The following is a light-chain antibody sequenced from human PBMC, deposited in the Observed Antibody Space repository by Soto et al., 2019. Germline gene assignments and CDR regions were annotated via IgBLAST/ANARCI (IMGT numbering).Light chain of an antibody. CDR3: QSYDSYLSWV. CDR1: GSNIGAGFD. V-gene: IGLV1-40*01. CDR2: GNN. Sequence: QSALTQPPSVSGAPGQRVAISCTGSGSNIGAGFDVHWYQQLPGTAPQLLIYGNNNRPSGVPDRFFGSKSGTSASLAITGLQAEDEADYYCQSYDSYLSWVFGGGTKLTVL. J-gene: IGLJ3*02.